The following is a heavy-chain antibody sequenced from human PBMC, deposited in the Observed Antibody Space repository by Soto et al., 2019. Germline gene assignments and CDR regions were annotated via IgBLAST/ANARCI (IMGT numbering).Heavy chain of an antibody. CDR1: VFSLNTNGMG. Sequence: QITWKESGPTLVRPTQTLTLTCSFSVFSLNTNGMGVVWIRQPPGKALEWLAFIYSDEDKRYSPSLKTRLNVTTDTSTHAAVPTLTNLDPLQTGTYYCAGCHSESGLDVWGQATTVTVS. J-gene: IGHJ6*02. D-gene: IGHD2-15*01. CDR3: AGCHSESGLDV. V-gene: IGHV2-5*02. CDR2: IYSDEDK.